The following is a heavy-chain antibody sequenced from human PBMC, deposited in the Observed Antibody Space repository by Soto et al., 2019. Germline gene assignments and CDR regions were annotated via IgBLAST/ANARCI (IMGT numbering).Heavy chain of an antibody. CDR1: GFTFSSYS. CDR2: ISSSSSTI. V-gene: IGHV3-48*02. Sequence: EVQLVESGVGLVQPGGSLRLSCAASGFTFSSYSMNWVRQAPGKGLEWVSYISSSSSTIYYADSVKGRFTISRDNAKNSLYLQMNSLRDEDTAMYYCARDGPGDCSSTICYLIGYYYYYGMDVWGQGTTVTVSS. CDR3: ARDGPGDCSSTICYLIGYYYYYGMDV. D-gene: IGHD2-2*01. J-gene: IGHJ6*02.